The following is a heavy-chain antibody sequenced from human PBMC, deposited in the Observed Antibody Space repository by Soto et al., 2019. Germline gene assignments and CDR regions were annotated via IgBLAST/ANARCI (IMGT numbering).Heavy chain of an antibody. D-gene: IGHD2-21*01. V-gene: IGHV4-39*01. CDR3: ACYYYYYYYMDV. Sequence: QLQLQESGPGLVKPSETLSLTCTVSGGSISSSSYYWGWIRQPPGKGLEWIGSIYYSGSTYCNPSLKSRVTISVDKSKTQFSLKLSSVTAADTAVYYCACYYYYYYYMDVWGTGTTVTVSS. J-gene: IGHJ6*03. CDR2: IYYSGST. CDR1: GGSISSSSYY.